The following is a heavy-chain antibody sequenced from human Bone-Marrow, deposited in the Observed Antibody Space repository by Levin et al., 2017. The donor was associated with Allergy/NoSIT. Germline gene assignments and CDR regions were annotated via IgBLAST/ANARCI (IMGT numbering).Heavy chain of an antibody. CDR1: GGSISSYY. D-gene: IGHD4-11*01. V-gene: IGHV4-59*01. CDR3: ARVAYSNYFLDY. Sequence: SETLSLTCTVSGGSISSYYWSWIRQPPGKGLEWIGYIYYSGSTNYNPSLKSRVTISVDTSKNQFSLKLSSVTAADTAVYYCARVAYSNYFLDYWGQGTLVTVSS. J-gene: IGHJ4*02. CDR2: IYYSGST.